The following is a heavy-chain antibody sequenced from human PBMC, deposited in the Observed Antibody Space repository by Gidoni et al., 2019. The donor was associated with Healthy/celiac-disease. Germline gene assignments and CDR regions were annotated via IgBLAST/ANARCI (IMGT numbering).Heavy chain of an antibody. Sequence: STYYNPSLKSRVTISVDTSKNQFSLKLSSVTAADTAVYYCARLGTMVRGVIIPNWFDPWGQGTLVTVSS. J-gene: IGHJ5*02. V-gene: IGHV4-39*01. CDR3: ARLGTMVRGVIIPNWFDP. D-gene: IGHD3-10*01. CDR2: ST.